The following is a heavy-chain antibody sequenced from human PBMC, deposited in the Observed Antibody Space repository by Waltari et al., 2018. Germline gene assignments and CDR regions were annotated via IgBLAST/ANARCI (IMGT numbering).Heavy chain of an antibody. Sequence: EVQLVESGGGLVQPGGSLRLSCSASGFTFSIYSMHWVRQAPGKGLEYVSAISPKGDSTYYADCVKGRFTISRDNSKNTVFLQMSSLRAEDTAVYYCVKRWSSSDVDYWGQGTLVTVSS. CDR2: ISPKGDST. CDR3: VKRWSSSDVDY. J-gene: IGHJ4*02. D-gene: IGHD2-15*01. CDR1: GFTFSIYS. V-gene: IGHV3-64D*06.